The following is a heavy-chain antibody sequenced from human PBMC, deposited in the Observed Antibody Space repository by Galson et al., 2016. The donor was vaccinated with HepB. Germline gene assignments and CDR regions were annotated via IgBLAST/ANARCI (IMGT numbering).Heavy chain of an antibody. CDR2: MSDSDDI. D-gene: IGHD6-13*01. V-gene: IGHV3-23*01. J-gene: IGHJ4*02. CDR1: GFTFRSYG. Sequence: SLRLSCAASGFTFRSYGMNWVRQAPAKGLEWVSGMSDSDDIYYAPTVKGRFTISRDNSKNTVYLQLTSLRAEDTAVYYCAKDKRGHSSAWYWYFDYWGPGTLVSVSS. CDR3: AKDKRGHSSAWYWYFDY.